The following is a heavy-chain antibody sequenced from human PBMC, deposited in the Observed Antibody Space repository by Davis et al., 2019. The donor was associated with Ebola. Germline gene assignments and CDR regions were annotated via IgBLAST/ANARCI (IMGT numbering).Heavy chain of an antibody. D-gene: IGHD6-25*01. Sequence: PSETLSLTCTVFGGSISSSDYCWGWIRQPPGKELEWIGSICYNGNTYYKTSLKSRVTISVDTSKTQFSLKVNSVTAADTAVYYCAREIAAVNNHGMDVWGRGTAVTVSS. V-gene: IGHV4-39*02. J-gene: IGHJ6*02. CDR3: AREIAAVNNHGMDV. CDR1: GGSISSSDYC. CDR2: ICYNGNT.